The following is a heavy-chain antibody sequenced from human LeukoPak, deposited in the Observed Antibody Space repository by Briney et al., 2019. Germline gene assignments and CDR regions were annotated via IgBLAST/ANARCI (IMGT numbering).Heavy chain of an antibody. V-gene: IGHV3-53*01. CDR3: ARVASFRYCSGGSCYSGGYFDY. J-gene: IGHJ4*02. Sequence: GGSLRLSCAASGFTVSSNYMSWVRQAPGKGLEWVSVIYSGGSTYYADSVKGRFTISRDNSKNTLYLQMNSLRAEDTAVYYCARVASFRYCSGGSCYSGGYFDYWGQGTLVTVSS. CDR2: IYSGGST. D-gene: IGHD2-15*01. CDR1: GFTVSSNY.